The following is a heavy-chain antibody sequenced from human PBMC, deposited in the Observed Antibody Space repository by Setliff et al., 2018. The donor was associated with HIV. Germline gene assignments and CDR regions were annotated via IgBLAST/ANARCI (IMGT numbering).Heavy chain of an antibody. CDR1: GYTFTRNQ. D-gene: IGHD3-9*01. J-gene: IGHJ4*02. CDR3: AKRLVRTFDF. CDR2: INPSGGSA. V-gene: IGHV1-46*01. Sequence: ASVKVSCKASGYTFTRNQIHWVRRAPGQGLEWMGIINPSGGSAAYAEKFRGRVTMTSDTSTNTVYMELRSLRSEETAVFYCAKRLVRTFDFWGQGTLVTVSS.